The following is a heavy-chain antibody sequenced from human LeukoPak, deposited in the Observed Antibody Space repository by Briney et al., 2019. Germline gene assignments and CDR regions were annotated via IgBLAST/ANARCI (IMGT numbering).Heavy chain of an antibody. CDR3: AKVFTRYSSSSPFDY. V-gene: IGHV3-33*06. D-gene: IGHD6-6*01. Sequence: GGSLRLSCAASGFTFSSYGMHWDRQAPGKGLEWVAVIWYDGSNKYYADSVKGRFTISRDNSKNTLYLQMNSLRAEDTAVYYCAKVFTRYSSSSPFDYWGQGTLVTVSS. CDR1: GFTFSSYG. CDR2: IWYDGSNK. J-gene: IGHJ4*02.